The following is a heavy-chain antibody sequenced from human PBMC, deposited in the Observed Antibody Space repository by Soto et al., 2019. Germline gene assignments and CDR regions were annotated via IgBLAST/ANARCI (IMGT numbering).Heavy chain of an antibody. V-gene: IGHV4-4*02. CDR1: GGSISSSNW. Sequence: QVQLQESGPGLVKPSGTLSLTCAVSGGSISSSNWWSWVRQPPGKGLEWIGEIYHSGSTNYNPSLKSRGTISVDKSKNQVSLKLSSVTAADTAVYYCARVLRYFDWLAIAPSWGQGTLVTVSS. CDR3: ARVLRYFDWLAIAPS. J-gene: IGHJ5*02. CDR2: IYHSGST. D-gene: IGHD3-9*01.